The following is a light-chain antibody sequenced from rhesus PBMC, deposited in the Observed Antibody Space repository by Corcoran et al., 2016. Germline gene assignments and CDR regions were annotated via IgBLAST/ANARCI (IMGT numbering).Light chain of an antibody. CDR1: SSDIGGYNR. CDR3: SSHTSSGTYI. J-gene: IGLJ1*01. CDR2: EVT. V-gene: IGLV2-13*03. Sequence: QAAPTQFPSVSGSPGQSVAISCTGPSSDIGGYNRVSWYQQHPGKAPKLMLYEVTKRPSGVSDRFSGSKSGNTASLTISGLQAEDEADYYCSSHTSSGTYIFGAGTRLTVL.